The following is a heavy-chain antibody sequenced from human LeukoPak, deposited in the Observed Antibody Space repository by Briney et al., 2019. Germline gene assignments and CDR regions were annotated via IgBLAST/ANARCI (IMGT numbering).Heavy chain of an antibody. CDR3: ARARGYYYMDV. Sequence: PSETLSLTCTVSGGPISSYCWSWIRQPPGKGLEWIGYIYYSGSTNYNPSLKSRVTISVDTSNNQFSLKLSSVTAADTAVYYCARARGYYYMDVWGKGTTVTVSS. CDR1: GGPISSYC. D-gene: IGHD3-10*01. CDR2: IYYSGST. J-gene: IGHJ6*03. V-gene: IGHV4-59*01.